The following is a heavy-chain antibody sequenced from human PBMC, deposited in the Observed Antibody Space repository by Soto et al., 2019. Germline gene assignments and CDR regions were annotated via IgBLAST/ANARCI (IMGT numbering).Heavy chain of an antibody. CDR3: ASSPTVGY. CDR1: GFTVSSNY. Sequence: EVQLVESGGGLVQPGGSLRLSCAASGFTVSSNYMSWVRQAPGKGLEWVSVIYSGGSTYYADSVKGRFTISRDNSKRTLYLQMNGLGAEDTAVYYCASSPTVGYWGQGTLVTVSS. CDR2: IYSGGST. J-gene: IGHJ4*02. D-gene: IGHD1-26*01. V-gene: IGHV3-66*01.